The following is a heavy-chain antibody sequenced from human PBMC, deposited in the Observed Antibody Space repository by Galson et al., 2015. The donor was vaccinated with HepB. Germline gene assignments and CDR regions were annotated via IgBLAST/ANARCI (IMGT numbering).Heavy chain of an antibody. V-gene: IGHV3-53*01. CDR3: ARVKGWNYCFDY. CDR2: MYSGGNT. CDR1: GFTVSSNY. D-gene: IGHD1-7*01. J-gene: IGHJ4*02. Sequence: SLRLSCAASGFTVSSNYMSWVRQAPGKGLEWVSVMYSGGNTYYADSVKGRFTISRDNSKNTVYLQMNSLRAEDTGVYYCARVKGWNYCFDYWGQGTLVTVSS.